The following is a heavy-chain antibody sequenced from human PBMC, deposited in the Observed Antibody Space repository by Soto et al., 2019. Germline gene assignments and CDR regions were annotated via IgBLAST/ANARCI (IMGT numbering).Heavy chain of an antibody. Sequence: QVQLQESGPGLVKPSQTLTLTCSVSGGSINSGGYYWTWIRQHPGKGLEWIGNIYYSGSTSYKPSLKSRVNISIDTSKTHFSLKLSSVTAADTAVYYCARSSISKKIDYWGQGTLVTVSS. D-gene: IGHD2-2*01. V-gene: IGHV4-31*03. CDR3: ARSSISKKIDY. CDR1: GGSINSGGYY. CDR2: IYYSGST. J-gene: IGHJ4*02.